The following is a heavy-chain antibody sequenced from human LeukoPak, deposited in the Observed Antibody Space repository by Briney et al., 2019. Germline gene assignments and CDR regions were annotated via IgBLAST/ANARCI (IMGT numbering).Heavy chain of an antibody. CDR2: ISYDGSNK. J-gene: IGHJ6*02. V-gene: IGHV3-30*03. D-gene: IGHD3-3*01. CDR3: ARSITIFGVVILYYYGMDV. CDR1: GFTFSSYG. Sequence: GGSLRLSCAASGFTFSSYGMHWVRQAPGKGLEWVAVISYDGSNKYYADSVKGRFTISRDNSKNTLYLQMNSLRAEDTAVYYCARSITIFGVVILYYYGMDVWGQGTTVTVSS.